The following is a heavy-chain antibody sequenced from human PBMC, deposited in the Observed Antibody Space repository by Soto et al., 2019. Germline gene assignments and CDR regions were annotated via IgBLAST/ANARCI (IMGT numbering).Heavy chain of an antibody. J-gene: IGHJ4*02. V-gene: IGHV4-61*03. D-gene: IGHD6-19*01. Sequence: SETLSLTCTVSGGSVTSEHYYWNWIRQPPGKGLEWIGYFFYTGSTNYNTSLENQLTMSVDVSKNHITMRLKSVTAADTAVYYCATTIYSSAWSRDFWGQGTLVTVS. CDR2: FFYTGST. CDR1: GGSVTSEHYY. CDR3: ATTIYSSAWSRDF.